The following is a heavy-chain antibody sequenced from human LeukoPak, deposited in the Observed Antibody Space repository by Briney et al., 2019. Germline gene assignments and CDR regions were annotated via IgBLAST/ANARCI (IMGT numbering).Heavy chain of an antibody. J-gene: IGHJ5*02. D-gene: IGHD1-7*01. CDR1: GGSISSTTYY. Sequence: SETLSLTCIVSGGSISSTTYYWGWIRQPPGKRLEWIGSIYYSGSTYYNPSLKSRVTISVDTSKNQFSLKLSSVTAADTAVYYCARHPRTHTNWFDPWGQGTLVTVSS. CDR3: ARHPRTHTNWFDP. CDR2: IYYSGST. V-gene: IGHV4-39*01.